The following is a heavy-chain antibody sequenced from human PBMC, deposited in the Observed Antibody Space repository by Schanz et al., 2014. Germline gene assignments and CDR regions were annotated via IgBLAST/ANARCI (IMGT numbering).Heavy chain of an antibody. CDR1: GFTFSSYS. CDR2: ISTGRYL. D-gene: IGHD3-16*01. Sequence: EVQVVESGGCLVQPGGSLRLSCAASGFTFSSYSLAWVRQAPGKGLEWVSFISTGRYLYYADSMKGRFTISRDNAKNSLYLQMNSLRAEDTAVYYCARDYAGFDCWGQGTLVTVSS. CDR3: ARDYAGFDC. J-gene: IGHJ4*02. V-gene: IGHV3-21*01.